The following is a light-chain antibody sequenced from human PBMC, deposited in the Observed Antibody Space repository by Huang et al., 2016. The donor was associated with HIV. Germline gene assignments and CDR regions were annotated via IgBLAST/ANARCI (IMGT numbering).Light chain of an antibody. Sequence: EIVLTQSPATPSLSPGERATLSCRASQIVSTYLAWYQQKPGQAPRLLIYETSTKAIGIPARFRGSGSGTDFALTISSLQPEDFAVYYCQQHSSSITFGPGTKVDVK. V-gene: IGKV3-11*01. CDR2: ETS. CDR3: QQHSSSIT. CDR1: QIVSTY. J-gene: IGKJ3*01.